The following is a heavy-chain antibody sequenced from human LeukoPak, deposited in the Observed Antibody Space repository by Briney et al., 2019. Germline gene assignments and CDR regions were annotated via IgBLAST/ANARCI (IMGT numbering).Heavy chain of an antibody. Sequence: SVKVSSKASGGTFSSYAISWVRQAPGQGLEWMGRIIPIFGTANYAQKFQGRVTITTDESTSTAYMELSSLRSGDTAVYYCARGNWNYVGYFDYWGQGTLVTVSS. CDR2: IIPIFGTA. J-gene: IGHJ4*02. D-gene: IGHD1-7*01. CDR1: GGTFSSYA. CDR3: ARGNWNYVGYFDY. V-gene: IGHV1-69*05.